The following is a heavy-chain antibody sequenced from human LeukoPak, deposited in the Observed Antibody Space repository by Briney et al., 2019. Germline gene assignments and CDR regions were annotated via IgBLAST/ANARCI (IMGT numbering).Heavy chain of an antibody. CDR3: ARVSGWYGMDV. CDR1: GFTFSSYE. CDR2: ISSSGSTM. Sequence: GGSLRLSCAASGFTFSSYEMNWVRQAPGKGLEWVSYISSSGSTMYYADSVKGRSTISRDNAKNSLYLQMNSLRAEDTVVYYCARVSGWYGMDVWGQGTTVTVSS. J-gene: IGHJ6*02. D-gene: IGHD6-19*01. V-gene: IGHV3-48*03.